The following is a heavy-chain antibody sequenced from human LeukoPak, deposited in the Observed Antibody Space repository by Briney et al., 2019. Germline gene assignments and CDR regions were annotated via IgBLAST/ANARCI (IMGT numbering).Heavy chain of an antibody. CDR2: IGGSGGNT. CDR3: AQWHTVDY. Sequence: GGSLRLSCAASGFTFRRVPMSWVRQAPGKGLEWVSVIGGSGGNTNYADSVRGRFTISRDNSKNTLYLQMNSLRAEDTAVYYCAQWHTVDYWGQGTLVTI. D-gene: IGHD2-8*01. V-gene: IGHV3-23*01. CDR1: GFTFRRVP. J-gene: IGHJ4*02.